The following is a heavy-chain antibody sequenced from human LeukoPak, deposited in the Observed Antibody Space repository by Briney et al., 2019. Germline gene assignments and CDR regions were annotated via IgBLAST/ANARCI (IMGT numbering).Heavy chain of an antibody. D-gene: IGHD6-19*01. CDR2: EKPNSGDR. Sequence: GASVKVSCKASGYTFSAYDINWVRQAAGQGLEWMGWEKPNSGDRGYAPKFQGRVTMTSDTSISTSYLELSSLKPEDTAVYYCARVMGRGWNRLYLDVWGKGTTVIVSS. V-gene: IGHV1-8*01. CDR1: GYTFSAYD. CDR3: ARVMGRGWNRLYLDV. J-gene: IGHJ6*03.